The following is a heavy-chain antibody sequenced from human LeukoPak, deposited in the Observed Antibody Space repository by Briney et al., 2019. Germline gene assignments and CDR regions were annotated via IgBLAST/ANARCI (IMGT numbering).Heavy chain of an antibody. Sequence: GGSLRLSCAASGFTLSAHGMNWVRQAPGKGLEWVSSISSSSIYIYYANSVKGRFTISRDNARNSLYLQMNSLRAEDTGVYYCARGHTNYGYTFDIWGQGTMVTVSS. V-gene: IGHV3-21*01. CDR3: ARGHTNYGYTFDI. CDR1: GFTLSAHG. D-gene: IGHD4-11*01. CDR2: ISSSSIYI. J-gene: IGHJ3*02.